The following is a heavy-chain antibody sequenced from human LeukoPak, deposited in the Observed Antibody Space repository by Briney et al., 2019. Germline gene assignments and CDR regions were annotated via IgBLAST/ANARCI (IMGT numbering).Heavy chain of an antibody. CDR3: AKGGYCSGGSCYSDYFDY. J-gene: IGHJ4*02. CDR2: ICGSGGST. V-gene: IGHV3-23*01. CDR1: GFTFSSYA. Sequence: QPGGSLRLSCAASGFTFSSYAMSWVRQAPGKGLEWVSAICGSGGSTYYADSVKGRFTISRDNSKNTLYLQMNSLRAEDTAVYYCAKGGYCSGGSCYSDYFDYWGQGTLVTVSS. D-gene: IGHD2-15*01.